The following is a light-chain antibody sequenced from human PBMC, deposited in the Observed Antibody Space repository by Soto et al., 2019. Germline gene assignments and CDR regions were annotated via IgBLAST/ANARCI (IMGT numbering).Light chain of an antibody. CDR3: QQYGSSPT. Sequence: DVQMTQSPSTLSGSVGDRVTITCRASQTISSWLAWYQQKPGKAPKLLIYKASTLKSGVPSGFSGSGSGTEFTLTISSLQPDDFATYYCQQYGSSPTFGLGTKVDIK. V-gene: IGKV1-5*03. CDR1: QTISSW. J-gene: IGKJ1*01. CDR2: KAS.